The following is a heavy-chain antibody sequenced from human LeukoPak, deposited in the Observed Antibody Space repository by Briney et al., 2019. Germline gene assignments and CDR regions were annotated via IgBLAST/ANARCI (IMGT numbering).Heavy chain of an antibody. CDR2: IYYSGST. D-gene: IGHD3-9*01. V-gene: IGHV4-59*12. J-gene: IGHJ5*02. CDR1: GGSISTYY. Sequence: SETLSLTCTVSGGSISTYYWTWVRQPPGKGLEWIGYIYYSGSTNYNPSLKSRVTISVDTSKNQFSLKLSSVTAADTAVYYCARRPHYDILTGYYGSNWFDPWGQGTLVTVSS. CDR3: ARRPHYDILTGYYGSNWFDP.